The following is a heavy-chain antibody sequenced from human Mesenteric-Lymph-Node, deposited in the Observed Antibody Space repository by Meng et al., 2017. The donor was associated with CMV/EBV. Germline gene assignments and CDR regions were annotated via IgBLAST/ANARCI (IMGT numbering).Heavy chain of an antibody. J-gene: IGHJ4*02. V-gene: IGHV3-21*01. Sequence: GESLKISCAASGFTFSSYSMNWVRQAPGKGLEWVSSISSSSSYIYYADSVKGRFTISRDNAKNSLYLQMNSLRAEDTAVYYCARDRGVVITSRGFDYWGQGTLVTVSS. CDR3: ARDRGVVITSRGFDY. CDR1: GFTFSSYS. D-gene: IGHD3-22*01. CDR2: ISSSSSYI.